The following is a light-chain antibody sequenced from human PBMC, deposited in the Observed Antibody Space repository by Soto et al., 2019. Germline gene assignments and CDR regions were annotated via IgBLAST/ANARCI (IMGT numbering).Light chain of an antibody. V-gene: IGKV3-15*01. CDR3: QQYKNWPRIT. CDR1: QSVSRN. Sequence: EIVMTQSPATLSVSPGERVTLSCRASQSVSRNLAWYQQKPGQAPRLLIYGAFTRATGIPARFSGSASGTEFTLTISSLQSEDFGVYYCQQYKNWPRITFGQGTKVDIK. J-gene: IGKJ1*01. CDR2: GAF.